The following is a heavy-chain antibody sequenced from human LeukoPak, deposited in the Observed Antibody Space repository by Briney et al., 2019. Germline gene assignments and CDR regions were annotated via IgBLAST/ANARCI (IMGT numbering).Heavy chain of an antibody. J-gene: IGHJ4*02. V-gene: IGHV4-59*01. CDR3: ASYSYYYDSSGYFDY. CDR2: IYYSGST. D-gene: IGHD3-22*01. Sequence: SETLSLTCTVSGGSISSYYWSWIRRPPGKGLEWIGYIYYSGSTNYNPSLKSRATISVDTSKNQFSLKLSSVTAADTAVYYCASYSYYYDSSGYFDYWGQGTLVTVSS. CDR1: GGSISSYY.